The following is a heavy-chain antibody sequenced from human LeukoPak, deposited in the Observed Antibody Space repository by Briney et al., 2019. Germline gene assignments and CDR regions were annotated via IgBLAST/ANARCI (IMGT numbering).Heavy chain of an antibody. J-gene: IGHJ4*02. CDR2: ISSSGGST. Sequence: GGSLRLSCAASGFTFSSYAMSWVRRAPGKGLEWVSAISSSGGSTYYADSVKGRFTISRDNSKNTLYLQMNSLRAEDTAVYYCAKWGSGSYADYWGQGTLVTVSS. CDR1: GFTFSSYA. CDR3: AKWGSGSYADY. V-gene: IGHV3-23*01. D-gene: IGHD3-10*01.